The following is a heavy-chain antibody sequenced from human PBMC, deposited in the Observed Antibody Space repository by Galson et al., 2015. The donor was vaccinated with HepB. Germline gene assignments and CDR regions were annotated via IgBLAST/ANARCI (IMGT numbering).Heavy chain of an antibody. V-gene: IGHV3-30*18. Sequence: SLRLSCAASGFRFGLYGMDWVRQVPGKGLEWVAVISYDGTQKHYGDSVKGRFIIPRANSKNTLSLEMNSLRPEDTAIYYCAKGDKLGWSTHDAFHVWGPGTMVTVSS. CDR2: ISYDGTQK. J-gene: IGHJ3*01. CDR1: GFRFGLYG. CDR3: AKGDKLGWSTHDAFHV. D-gene: IGHD3/OR15-3a*01.